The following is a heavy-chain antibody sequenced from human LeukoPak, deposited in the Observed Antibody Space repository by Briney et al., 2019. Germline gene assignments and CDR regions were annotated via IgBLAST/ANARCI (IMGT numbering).Heavy chain of an antibody. V-gene: IGHV3-53*01. CDR2: IYSGGSI. Sequence: PGGSLRLSCAASGFTVSSNYMSWVRQAPGKGLEWVSVIYSGGSIYYADSVRGRFTFSRDHSKNTLYLQMNSLRAEDTAVYYCARGLPFDYWGQGTLVTVSS. D-gene: IGHD3-16*01. CDR1: GFTVSSNY. J-gene: IGHJ4*02. CDR3: ARGLPFDY.